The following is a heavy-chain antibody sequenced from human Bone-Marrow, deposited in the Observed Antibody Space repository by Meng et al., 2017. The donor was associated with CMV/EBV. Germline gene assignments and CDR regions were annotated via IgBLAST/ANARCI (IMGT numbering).Heavy chain of an antibody. Sequence: QVQLQESGPVLVKPSQILSLTCTVSCGSISSGSYYWNWIRQPAGKGLEWIGRTHTSGNTNYNPSLKSRVTISVDTSKNQLSLKVPSVSAADTAVYYCARGDRVELEPFDYWGRGILVTVSS. D-gene: IGHD1-1*01. CDR1: CGSISSGSYY. V-gene: IGHV4-61*02. CDR3: ARGDRVELEPFDY. J-gene: IGHJ4*02. CDR2: THTSGNT.